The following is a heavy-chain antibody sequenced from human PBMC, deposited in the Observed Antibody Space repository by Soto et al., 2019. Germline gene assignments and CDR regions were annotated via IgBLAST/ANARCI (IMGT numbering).Heavy chain of an antibody. CDR3: ARQKDYYESRPLAD. CDR1: GFTFSKNW. V-gene: IGHV3-7*01. Sequence: PGGSLRLSCVGSGFTFSKNWMTWVRQAPGKGLEWVANIKEDGSEKDYVDSVKGRFTISRDNAKNSLYLQMNSLRAEDTSVYYCARQKDYYESRPLADWGQGTLVTVSS. D-gene: IGHD3-22*01. CDR2: IKEDGSEK. J-gene: IGHJ4*02.